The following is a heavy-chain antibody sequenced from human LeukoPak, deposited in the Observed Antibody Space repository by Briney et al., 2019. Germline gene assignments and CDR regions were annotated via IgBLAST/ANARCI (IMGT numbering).Heavy chain of an antibody. CDR1: GGSISSYY. D-gene: IGHD3-22*01. V-gene: IGHV4-59*01. J-gene: IGHJ3*02. Sequence: SETLSLTCTVSGGSISSYYWSWIRQPPGKGLEWIGYIYYSGSTNYNPSLKSRVTISVDTSKNQLSLKLSSVTAADTAVYYCARTQREDYYDSSGDAFDIWGQGTMVTVSS. CDR3: ARTQREDYYDSSGDAFDI. CDR2: IYYSGST.